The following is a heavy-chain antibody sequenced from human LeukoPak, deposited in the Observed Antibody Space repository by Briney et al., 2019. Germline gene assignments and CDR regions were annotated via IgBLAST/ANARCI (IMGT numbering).Heavy chain of an antibody. V-gene: IGHV3-21*01. CDR1: GFTFSRYS. Sequence: KPGGSLRLSCAASGFTFSRYSVNWVRQAPGKGLEWVSSISSSSSYIYYADSVKGRFTISRDNAKNSLYLQMNSLRAEDTALYYCAREWMGYSSSRRYYYYYMDVWGKGTTVTVSS. D-gene: IGHD6-13*01. CDR2: ISSSSSYI. CDR3: AREWMGYSSSRRYYYYYMDV. J-gene: IGHJ6*03.